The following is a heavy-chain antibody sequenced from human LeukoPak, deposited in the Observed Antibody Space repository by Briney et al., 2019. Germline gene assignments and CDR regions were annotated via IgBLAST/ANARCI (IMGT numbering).Heavy chain of an antibody. Sequence: PSETLSLTCTVPGGTISSGGYYWSWIRQHPGKGLEWIGYIYYSGSTYYNPSLKSRVTISVDTSKNQFSLKLSSVTAADTAGYYCARVSSSSLGDAFDIWGQGTMVTVSS. V-gene: IGHV4-31*03. D-gene: IGHD6-6*01. J-gene: IGHJ3*02. CDR2: IYYSGST. CDR3: ARVSSSSLGDAFDI. CDR1: GGTISSGGYY.